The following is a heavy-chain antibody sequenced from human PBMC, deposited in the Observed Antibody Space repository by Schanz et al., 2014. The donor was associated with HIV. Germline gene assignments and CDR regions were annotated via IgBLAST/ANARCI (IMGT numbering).Heavy chain of an antibody. CDR3: ARGGIWEWDQPDFDY. J-gene: IGHJ4*02. D-gene: IGHD2-15*01. CDR2: ISYDGSNK. CDR1: GFIFSNYG. Sequence: QVQLVESGGGVVQPGRSLRLSCAVSGFIFSNYGMHWVRQAPGKGLEWVAVISYDGSNKYYADSVKGRFTISRDNSKNTLYLQINSLRAEDTAVYYCARGGIWEWDQPDFDYWGQGTLVSVSS. V-gene: IGHV3-30*03.